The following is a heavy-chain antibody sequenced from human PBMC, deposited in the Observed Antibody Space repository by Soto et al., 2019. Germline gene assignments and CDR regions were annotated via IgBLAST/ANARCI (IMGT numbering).Heavy chain of an antibody. CDR3: ARLIAAAGYFDY. V-gene: IGHV4-39*01. J-gene: IGHJ4*02. Sequence: QLQLQESGPGLVKPSETLSLTCTVSGDSISSPTYYWGWIRQPPGKGLEWIGTIYFGGSTYYSPSLKSRVTISADTSKNQLSLKLSSVTAADTAVYYCARLIAAAGYFDYWGQGTLVTVSS. CDR1: GDSISSPTYY. CDR2: IYFGGST. D-gene: IGHD6-25*01.